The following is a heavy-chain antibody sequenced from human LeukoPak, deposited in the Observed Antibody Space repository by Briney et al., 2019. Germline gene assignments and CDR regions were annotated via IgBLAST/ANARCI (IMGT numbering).Heavy chain of an antibody. CDR1: GVSISSYY. CDR3: ARSYDFWSGYSDP. V-gene: IGHV4-59*01. CDR2: IYYSGST. D-gene: IGHD3-3*01. J-gene: IGHJ5*02. Sequence: SETLSLTCTVSGVSISSYYWSWIRQPPGKGLEWIGYIYYSGSTNYNPSLKSRVTISVDTSKNQFSLKLSSVTAADTAVYYCARSYDFWSGYSDPWGQGTLVTVSS.